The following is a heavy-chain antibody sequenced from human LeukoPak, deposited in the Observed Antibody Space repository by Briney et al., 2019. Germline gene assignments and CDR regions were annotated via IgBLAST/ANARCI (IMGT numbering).Heavy chain of an antibody. CDR2: FYYGGTT. V-gene: IGHV4-39*01. Sequence: PSETLSLTCTVSDDSISSSSYYWAWIRQPPGKGLEWIGSFYYGGTTHYSPSLKSRVTVAVDTSRNQFSLRLSSVGTEDTAVYYCARRPLYSSPRWGQGTLVTVSS. CDR3: ARRPLYSSPR. CDR1: DDSISSSSYY. J-gene: IGHJ4*02. D-gene: IGHD4-11*01.